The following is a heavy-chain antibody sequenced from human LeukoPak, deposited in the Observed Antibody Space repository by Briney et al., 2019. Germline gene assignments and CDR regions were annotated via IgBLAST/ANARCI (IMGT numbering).Heavy chain of an antibody. CDR2: INPNSGGT. CDR1: GYTFTGYY. CDR3: ARVFGSGGSWADY. Sequence: GASVKVSCKASGYTFTGYYIHWVRQAPGQGLEWMGWINPNSGGTNYAQKFQGRVTMTRDTSISTAYMELSRLRSDDTALYYCARVFGSGGSWADYWGQGTLVTVSS. D-gene: IGHD2-15*01. V-gene: IGHV1-2*02. J-gene: IGHJ4*02.